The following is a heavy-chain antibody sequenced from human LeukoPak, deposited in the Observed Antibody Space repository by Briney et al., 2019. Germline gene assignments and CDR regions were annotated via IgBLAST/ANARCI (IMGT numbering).Heavy chain of an antibody. Sequence: SETLSLTCTVSGGSINSSSYYWGWIRQPPGKGLEWIGSIYYSGSTYYNPSLKSRVTISVDTSKNQFSLKLSSVTAADTAVYYCARHSIPYYFDYWGQGTLVTVSS. J-gene: IGHJ4*02. V-gene: IGHV4-39*01. CDR3: ARHSIPYYFDY. CDR2: IYYSGST. CDR1: GGSINSSSYY.